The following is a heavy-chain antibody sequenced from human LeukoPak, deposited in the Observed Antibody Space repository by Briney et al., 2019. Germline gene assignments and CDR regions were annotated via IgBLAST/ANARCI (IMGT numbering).Heavy chain of an antibody. CDR2: IPVIVSI. CDR3: AGHHHRNTVDF. J-gene: IGHJ4*02. CDR1: GGSISSYY. V-gene: IGHV4-59*08. Sequence: NPSETLSLTCTVSGGSISSYYWSWIREPPGKGLEWIAYIPVIVSINYNPSLTSRVTISLDTSKNQFSLKLSAVTAADTAVYYCAGHHHRNTVDFWGQGTLVTVSS. D-gene: IGHD2-8*02.